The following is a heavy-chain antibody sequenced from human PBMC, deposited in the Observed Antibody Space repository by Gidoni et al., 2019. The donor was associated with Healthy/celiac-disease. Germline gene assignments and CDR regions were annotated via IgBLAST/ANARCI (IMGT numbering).Heavy chain of an antibody. D-gene: IGHD3-3*01. CDR3: AKDGTAYYDFWSGSASYYYYGMDV. CDR2: MSGRCGST. CDR1: GFTFSSYA. J-gene: IGHJ6*02. Sequence: EVQRLESGGGLVQPGGSLRLSCAASGFTFSSYAMSWVRQPPGKGLGWVSAMSGRCGSTYYEDSVKGRFTISRDNSKNTLYLQMNSLRAEDTAVYYCAKDGTAYYDFWSGSASYYYYGMDVWGQGTTVTVSS. V-gene: IGHV3-23*01.